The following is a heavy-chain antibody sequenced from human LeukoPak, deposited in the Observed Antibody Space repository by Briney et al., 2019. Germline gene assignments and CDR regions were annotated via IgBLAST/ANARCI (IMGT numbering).Heavy chain of an antibody. CDR3: ARDARVYSSSSPPGY. Sequence: GGSLRLSRAASGFTVSSNYMSWVRQAPGKGLEWVSGINWNGGSTGYADSVKGRFTISRDNAKNSLYLQMNSLRAEDTALYYCARDARVYSSSSPPGYWGPGTLVTVSS. CDR2: INWNGGST. J-gene: IGHJ4*02. CDR1: GFTVSSNY. D-gene: IGHD6-6*01. V-gene: IGHV3-20*04.